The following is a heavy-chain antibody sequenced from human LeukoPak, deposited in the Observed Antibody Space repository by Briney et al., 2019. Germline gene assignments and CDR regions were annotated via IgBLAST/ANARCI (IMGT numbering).Heavy chain of an antibody. CDR2: ISGSGGST. J-gene: IGHJ4*02. D-gene: IGHD6-19*01. CDR1: GFTLSCYV. Sequence: GGCLIHSCAASGFTLSCYVRSWGRQAPGKGLEWVSAISGSGGSTHYADSVKGRFTISGDNSKNTLYLQMYSLRAEDTAVYYCAKDARHEQWLVAVDYWGQGTLVTVSS. CDR3: AKDARHEQWLVAVDY. V-gene: IGHV3-23*01.